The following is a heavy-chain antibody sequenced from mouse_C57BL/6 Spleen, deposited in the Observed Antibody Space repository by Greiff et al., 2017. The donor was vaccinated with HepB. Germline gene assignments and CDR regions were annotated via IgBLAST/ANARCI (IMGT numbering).Heavy chain of an antibody. Sequence: EVQRVESGGGLVKPGGSLKLSCAASGFTFSSYAMSWVRQTPEKRLEWVATISDGGSYTYYPDNVKGRFTISRDNAKNTLYLQMSHLKSEDTAMYYCEREDDEYGAWCAYWGQGTLVTVAA. CDR3: EREDDEYGAWCAY. V-gene: IGHV5-4*01. CDR2: ISDGGSYT. D-gene: IGHD5-1*01. J-gene: IGHJ3*01. CDR1: GFTFSSYA.